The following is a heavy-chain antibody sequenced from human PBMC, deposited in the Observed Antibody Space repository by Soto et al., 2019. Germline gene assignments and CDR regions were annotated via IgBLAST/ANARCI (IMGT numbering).Heavy chain of an antibody. Sequence: GGSLRLSCAACGFAFSSYAMSWVRQAPGKGLEWVSGISGRGGSTYYADSVKGRFTISIDNSKNTLYLQMNSLTAEDTAVDYCANVGTHRDWFAPWGQGTLVTVSS. J-gene: IGHJ5*02. CDR2: ISGRGGST. CDR1: GFAFSSYA. V-gene: IGHV3-23*01. CDR3: ANVGTHRDWFAP. D-gene: IGHD3-10*01.